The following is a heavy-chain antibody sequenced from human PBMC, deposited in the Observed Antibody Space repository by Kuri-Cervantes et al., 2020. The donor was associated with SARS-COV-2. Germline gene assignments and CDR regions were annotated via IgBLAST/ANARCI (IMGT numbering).Heavy chain of an antibody. J-gene: IGHJ4*02. CDR2: INDDGSIT. V-gene: IGHV3-74*01. Sequence: GESLKISCAASGFTFSSYSMNWVRQVPGKGLVWVSRINDDGSITNHADSVKGRFTVSRDNDKSMVFLQMSSLRAEDTAVYYCARFNWNWTGYFDYWGQGTLV. CDR3: ARFNWNWTGYFDY. D-gene: IGHD3/OR15-3a*01. CDR1: GFTFSSYS.